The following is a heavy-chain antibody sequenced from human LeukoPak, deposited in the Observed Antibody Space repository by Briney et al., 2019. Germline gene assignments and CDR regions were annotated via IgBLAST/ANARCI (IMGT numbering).Heavy chain of an antibody. CDR3: ARVSGWYYYYYMDV. D-gene: IGHD6-19*01. CDR2: ISGSGGST. V-gene: IGHV3-23*01. J-gene: IGHJ6*03. CDR1: GFTFSSYG. Sequence: GGSLRLSCAASGFTFSSYGMSWVRQAPGKGLEWVSAISGSGGSTYYADSVKGRFTISRDNSKNTLYLQMNSLRAEDTAVYYCARVSGWYYYYYMDVWGKGTTVTISS.